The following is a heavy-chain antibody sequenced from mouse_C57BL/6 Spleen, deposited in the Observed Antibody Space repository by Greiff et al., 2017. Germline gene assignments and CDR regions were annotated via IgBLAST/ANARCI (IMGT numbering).Heavy chain of an antibody. V-gene: IGHV5-17*01. D-gene: IGHD1-1*01. Sequence: EVQVVESGGGLVKPGGSLKLSCAASGFTFSDYGMHWVRQAPEKGLEWVAYISSGSSTIYYADTVKGRFTISRDNAKNTLFLQRTRLRSEDTSMYDSSRRATVVAYYVGYWGQGTTLTVSS. CDR3: SRRATVVAYYVGY. CDR2: ISSGSSTI. J-gene: IGHJ2*01. CDR1: GFTFSDYG.